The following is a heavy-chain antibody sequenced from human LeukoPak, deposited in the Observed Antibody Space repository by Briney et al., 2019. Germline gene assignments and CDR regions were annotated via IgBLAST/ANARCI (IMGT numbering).Heavy chain of an antibody. D-gene: IGHD6-13*01. CDR3: ARVSSVMTNYYMDV. Sequence: SETLSLTCAVYGGSFSGYYWSWIRQPPGKGLEWIGEINHSGSTNYNPSLKSRVTISVDTSENQFSLKLSSVTAADTAVYYCARVSSVMTNYYMDVWGKGTTVTISS. CDR2: INHSGST. V-gene: IGHV4-34*01. CDR1: GGSFSGYY. J-gene: IGHJ6*03.